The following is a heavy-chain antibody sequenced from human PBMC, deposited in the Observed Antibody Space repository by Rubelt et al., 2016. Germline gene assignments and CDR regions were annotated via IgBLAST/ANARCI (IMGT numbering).Heavy chain of an antibody. CDR2: ISFDGSNK. J-gene: IGHJ4*02. CDR3: ARDSARYSGYEFLSSFDY. Sequence: ESGGGLVQPGGSLRLSCAASGFTFSNHGMHWVRQAPDTGLEWMAVISFDGSNKFYADSVKGRFTISRDNSKNTLYLQMNILRAEDSAIYYCARDSARYSGYEFLSSFDYWGQGTLVTVSS. CDR1: GFTFSNHG. D-gene: IGHD5-12*01. V-gene: IGHV3-30*03.